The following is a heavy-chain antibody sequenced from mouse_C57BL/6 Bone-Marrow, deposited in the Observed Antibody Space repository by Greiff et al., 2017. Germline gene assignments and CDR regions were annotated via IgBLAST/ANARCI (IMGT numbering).Heavy chain of an antibody. CDR1: GFSLTSYG. V-gene: IGHV2-2*01. CDR2: IWSGGST. D-gene: IGHD2-4*01. J-gene: IGHJ1*03. Sequence: VKLMESGPGLVQPSQSLSITCTVSGFSLTSYGVHWVRQSPGKGLEWLGVIWSGGSTDYNAAFISRLSISKDNPKSQVFFKMNSLQADDTAIYYCARKNYDYEGYFDVWGTGTTVTVSS. CDR3: ARKNYDYEGYFDV.